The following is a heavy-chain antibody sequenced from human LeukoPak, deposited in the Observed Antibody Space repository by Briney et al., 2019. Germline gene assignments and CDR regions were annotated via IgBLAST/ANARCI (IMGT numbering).Heavy chain of an antibody. Sequence: GGSLRLSCAASGFTFSSSAMSWVRQAPGKGLEWVSSISISDGSTYYADSVKGRFTISRDNSKNTLYLQMNSLRAEDTAVYYCARVPYYYYYMDVWGKGTTVTVSS. CDR2: ISISDGST. V-gene: IGHV3-23*01. CDR3: ARVPYYYYYMDV. J-gene: IGHJ6*03. CDR1: GFTFSSSA.